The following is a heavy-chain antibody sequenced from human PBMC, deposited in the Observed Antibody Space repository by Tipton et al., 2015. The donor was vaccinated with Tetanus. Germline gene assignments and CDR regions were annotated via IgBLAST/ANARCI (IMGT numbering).Heavy chain of an antibody. Sequence: SLRLSCAASGFTFNSYAMHWVRHIPGKGLEWVAVLWFDGGDEYYADSVKGRFTISRDNAKNSLYLQMNSLRDKDTAVYYCARDSTHRRDGYNDFDYWGQGTLVTVSS. CDR1: GFTFNSYA. CDR2: LWFDGGDE. J-gene: IGHJ4*02. V-gene: IGHV3-33*01. CDR3: ARDSTHRRDGYNDFDY. D-gene: IGHD5-24*01.